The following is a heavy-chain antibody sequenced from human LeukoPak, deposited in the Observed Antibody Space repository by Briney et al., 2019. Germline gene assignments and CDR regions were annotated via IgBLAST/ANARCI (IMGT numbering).Heavy chain of an antibody. V-gene: IGHV3-15*01. CDR3: TKSLDCSRTSCDS. Sequence: GGSLRLSCAASGFTFSNAWMSWVRQAPGKGLEWVGRIRSKTDGGTTDYAAPVKGRFTISRDDSGNTLYLQMSSLKTEDTAVYYCTKSLDCSRTSCDSWGQGTLVTVSS. D-gene: IGHD2-2*01. CDR2: IRSKTDGGTT. CDR1: GFTFSNAW. J-gene: IGHJ5*01.